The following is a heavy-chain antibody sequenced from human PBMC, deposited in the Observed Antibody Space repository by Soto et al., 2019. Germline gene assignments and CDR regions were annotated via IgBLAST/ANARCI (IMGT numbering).Heavy chain of an antibody. V-gene: IGHV3-23*01. J-gene: IGHJ4*02. Sequence: GGSLRLSCAASGFTFSTFDMSWVRQPPGKGLEWVSVISGRDDSANYADSVKGRFTISKDKSSNTLYLQMNNLRAEDTAVYYCVKGAWLDYWGQGTLVTAS. CDR2: ISGRDDSA. CDR3: VKGAWLDY. CDR1: GFTFSTFD. D-gene: IGHD6-19*01.